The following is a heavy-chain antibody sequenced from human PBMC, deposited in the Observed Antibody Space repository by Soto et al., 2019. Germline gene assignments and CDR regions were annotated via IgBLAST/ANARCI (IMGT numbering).Heavy chain of an antibody. CDR2: ISSSSYI. J-gene: IGHJ5*02. Sequence: GGSLRLSCAASGFTFSSYSMNWVRQAPGKGLEWVSSISSSSYIYYADSLKGRFTISRDNAKNSLYLQMNSLRAEDTAVYYCARDKGGYGDYVTPFCWFDPWGQGTLVTVSS. CDR3: ARDKGGYGDYVTPFCWFDP. D-gene: IGHD4-17*01. CDR1: GFTFSSYS. V-gene: IGHV3-21*01.